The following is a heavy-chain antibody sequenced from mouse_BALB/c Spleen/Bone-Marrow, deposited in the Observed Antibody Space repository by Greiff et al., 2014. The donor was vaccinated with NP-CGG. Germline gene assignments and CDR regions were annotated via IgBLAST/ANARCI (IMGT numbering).Heavy chain of an antibody. Sequence: QVQLQQSGAELARPGASLKMSCKASGYTFTSYTIHWVKQRPGQGLEWIGYINPSSGFTNYNQKFTDKATLTADKSSSTAYMQLSSLTSEDSAVYYCARPYSYDYDYWGQGTTLTVSS. CDR3: ARPYSYDYDY. CDR1: GYTFTSYT. CDR2: INPSSGFT. V-gene: IGHV1-4*01. D-gene: IGHD1-2*01. J-gene: IGHJ2*01.